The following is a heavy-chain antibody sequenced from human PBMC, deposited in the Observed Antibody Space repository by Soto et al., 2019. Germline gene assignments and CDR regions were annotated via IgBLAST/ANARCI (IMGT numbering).Heavy chain of an antibody. CDR3: ARLLVLLNWTQGDFDY. Sequence: SETLSLTCTVSGGSISSSSYYWGWIRQPPGKGLEWIGSIYYSGSTYYNPSLKSRVTISVDTSKNQFSLKLSSVTAADTAVYYCARLLVLLNWTQGDFDYWGQGTLVTVSS. D-gene: IGHD1-1*01. J-gene: IGHJ4*02. V-gene: IGHV4-39*01. CDR1: GGSISSSSYY. CDR2: IYYSGST.